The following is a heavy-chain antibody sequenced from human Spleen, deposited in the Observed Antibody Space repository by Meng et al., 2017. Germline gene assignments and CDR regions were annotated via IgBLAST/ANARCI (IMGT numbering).Heavy chain of an antibody. CDR3: AKPAAAGISSAEYFQH. D-gene: IGHD6-13*01. V-gene: IGHV1-69*13. CDR1: GGTFSSYA. Sequence: SVKVSCKASGGTFSSYAISWVRQAPGQGLEWMGGIIPIFGTANYAQKFQGRVTITADESTSTAYMELSSLRSEDTAVYYCAKPAAAGISSAEYFQHWGQGTLVTVSS. J-gene: IGHJ1*01. CDR2: IIPIFGTA.